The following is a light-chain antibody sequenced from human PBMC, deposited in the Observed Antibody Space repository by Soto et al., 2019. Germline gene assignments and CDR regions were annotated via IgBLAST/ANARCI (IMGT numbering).Light chain of an antibody. Sequence: QSVLTQPPSASGTPGQRVTISCSGSSSNIASNTVNWYQQLPGTSPNLLLYSNATRPSGVPHRFSGSRAGTSASLVISGLQSEDEADYYCAAWDDSLNGPVFGGGTKVTVL. J-gene: IGLJ3*02. CDR2: SNA. CDR1: SSNIASNT. V-gene: IGLV1-44*01. CDR3: AAWDDSLNGPV.